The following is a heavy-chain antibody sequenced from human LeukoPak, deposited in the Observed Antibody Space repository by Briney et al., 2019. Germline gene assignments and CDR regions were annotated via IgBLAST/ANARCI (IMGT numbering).Heavy chain of an antibody. CDR1: GFTFTSSV. D-gene: IGHD3-10*01. J-gene: IGHJ4*02. Sequence: SVKVSCKASGFTFTSSVVQWVRQARGQRLEWIGWIVVGSGNTNYAQKFQERVTITRDMSTSTAYMELSSLRSEDTAVYYCAAGWLEEGLGYWGQGTLVTVSS. CDR3: AAGWLEEGLGY. V-gene: IGHV1-58*01. CDR2: IVVGSGNT.